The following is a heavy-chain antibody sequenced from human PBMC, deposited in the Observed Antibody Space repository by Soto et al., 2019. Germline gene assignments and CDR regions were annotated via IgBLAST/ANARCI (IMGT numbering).Heavy chain of an antibody. CDR2: FSGSSGSI. J-gene: IGHJ5*02. D-gene: IGHD6-6*01. CDR3: ARDNDGAQFASSYNDL. V-gene: IGHV3-48*01. CDR1: RFTIDDYS. Sequence: GSLRLCCTGARFTIDDYSRNWVRQTQGKGRWWVSYFSGSSGSIFYADCVRGRFTISRDNARNSVFLHLNSLRAEDTAVYYCARDNDGAQFASSYNDLWGQGTLVTVSS.